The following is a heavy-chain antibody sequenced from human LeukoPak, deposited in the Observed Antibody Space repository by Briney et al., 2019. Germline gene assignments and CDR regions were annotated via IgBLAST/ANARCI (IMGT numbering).Heavy chain of an antibody. D-gene: IGHD6-13*01. CDR2: ISSSSSYI. Sequence: KSGGSLRLSCAASGLTFSSYSMNWVRQAPGKGLEWVSSISSSSSYIYYADSVKGRFTISRDNAKNSPYLQMNSLRAEDTAVYYCARDNGPRYSTPFDPWGQGTLVTVSS. V-gene: IGHV3-21*01. CDR1: GLTFSSYS. CDR3: ARDNGPRYSTPFDP. J-gene: IGHJ5*02.